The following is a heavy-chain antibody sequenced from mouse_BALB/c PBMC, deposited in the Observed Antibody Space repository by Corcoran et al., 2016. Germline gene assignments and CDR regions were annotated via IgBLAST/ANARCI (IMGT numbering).Heavy chain of an antibody. CDR2: INPSSGYT. CDR1: GYTFTSYT. CDR3: ASGNYYGAAY. V-gene: IGHV1-4*02. J-gene: IGHJ3*01. D-gene: IGHD1-2*01. Sequence: QVQLQQSAAELARPGASVKMSCKASGYTFTSYTMQWVKQRPGQGLEWIGYINPSSGYTEYNQKFKDKTTLTADKSSSTAYMQLSSLTSEDSAVYYCASGNYYGAAYWGQGTLVTVSA.